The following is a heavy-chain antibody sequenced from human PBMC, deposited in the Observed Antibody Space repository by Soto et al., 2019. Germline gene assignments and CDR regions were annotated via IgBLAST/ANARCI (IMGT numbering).Heavy chain of an antibody. CDR2: ITSNGAST. J-gene: IGHJ4*02. Sequence: GGSLRLSCAVSGFPFNTYTMHWVRQAPGKGLECVSTITSNGASTYYANSVKGRFTISRDNSKNTLYLQMGSLRDEDMAVYYCARGPRGDNDFWSGYSSDFDYWGQGTLVTVSS. CDR1: GFPFNTYT. D-gene: IGHD3-3*01. CDR3: ARGPRGDNDFWSGYSSDFDY. V-gene: IGHV3-64*01.